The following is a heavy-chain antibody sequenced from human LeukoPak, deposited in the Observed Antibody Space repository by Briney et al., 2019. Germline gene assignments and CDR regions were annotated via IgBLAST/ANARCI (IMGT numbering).Heavy chain of an antibody. CDR2: IYYSGST. J-gene: IGHJ3*02. CDR3: ARVALTKSVTDI. CDR1: GGSISSYY. V-gene: IGHV4-59*01. D-gene: IGHD1-1*01. Sequence: SETLSLTCTVSGGSISSYYWSWIRQPPGKGLEWIGYIYYSGSTNYNPSLKSRVTISVDTSKNQFSLKLSSVTAADMAVYYCARVALTKSVTDIWGQGTMVTVSS.